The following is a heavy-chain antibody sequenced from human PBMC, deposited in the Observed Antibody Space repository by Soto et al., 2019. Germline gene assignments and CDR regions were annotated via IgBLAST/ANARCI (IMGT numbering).Heavy chain of an antibody. CDR3: AREPVAGIWFDP. J-gene: IGHJ5*02. V-gene: IGHV1-18*01. CDR1: GYTFTSYG. Sequence: ASVKVSCKASGYTFTSYGISWVRQAPGQGLEWMGWINSYNGNTDYAQKLQGRVTMTTDTSTSTAYMELRSLRSDDTAVYYCAREPVAGIWFDPWGQGTLVTVSS. D-gene: IGHD6-19*01. CDR2: INSYNGNT.